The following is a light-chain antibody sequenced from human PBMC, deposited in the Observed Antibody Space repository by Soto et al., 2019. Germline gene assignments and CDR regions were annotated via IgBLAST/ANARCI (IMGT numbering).Light chain of an antibody. CDR1: QSISGW. J-gene: IGKJ4*01. CDR3: QQYDRYPLT. Sequence: IQMTQSPSTLSASVGDRVTITCRASQSISGWLAWYQQKQGKAPKLLIYDASSLESGAPSGFSGSGSGTEFTLTISSLQTDDFATYYCQQYDRYPLTFGGGTKVDIK. CDR2: DAS. V-gene: IGKV1-5*01.